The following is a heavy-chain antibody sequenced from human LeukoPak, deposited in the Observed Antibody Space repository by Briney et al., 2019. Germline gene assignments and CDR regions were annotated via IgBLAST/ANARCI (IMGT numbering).Heavy chain of an antibody. D-gene: IGHD2/OR15-2a*01. Sequence: GGSLRLSCAASRFTISSYAMSWVRQAPGKGLEWVSGISGSSGSTYYADSVKGRFTISRDNAKNSLYLQMNSLRAEDTAVYYCARDMTDQYFDYWGQGTLVTVSS. V-gene: IGHV3-23*01. CDR1: RFTISSYA. J-gene: IGHJ4*02. CDR2: ISGSSGST. CDR3: ARDMTDQYFDY.